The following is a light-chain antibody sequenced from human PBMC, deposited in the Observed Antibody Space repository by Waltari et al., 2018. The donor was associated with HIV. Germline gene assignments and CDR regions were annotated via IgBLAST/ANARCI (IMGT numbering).Light chain of an antibody. V-gene: IGKV1-12*01. Sequence: DLQITQSPSSVSSSVGGRGTIHFRASQGISSWLAWYQQKPGKAPDLLIYAASNLQSGVPSRFSGSGSGTDFTLTISSLQPEDFATYFCQQAHSFPLTFGGGTKVEIK. CDR1: QGISSW. CDR2: AAS. J-gene: IGKJ4*01. CDR3: QQAHSFPLT.